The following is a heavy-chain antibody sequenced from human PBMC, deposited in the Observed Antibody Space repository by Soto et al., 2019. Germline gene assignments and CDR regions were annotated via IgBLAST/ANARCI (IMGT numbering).Heavy chain of an antibody. V-gene: IGHV4-31*03. J-gene: IGHJ4*02. Sequence: SLTCTVSGGSISSGGYYWSWIRQHPGKGLEWIGYIYYSGSTYYNPSLKSRVTISVDTSKNQFSLKLSSVTAADTAVYYCATSSSFSFDYWGQGTLVTVSS. CDR1: GGSISSGGYY. CDR3: ATSSSFSFDY. CDR2: IYYSGST. D-gene: IGHD6-6*01.